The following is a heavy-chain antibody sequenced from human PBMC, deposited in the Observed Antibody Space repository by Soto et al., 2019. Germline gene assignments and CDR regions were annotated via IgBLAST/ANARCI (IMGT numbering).Heavy chain of an antibody. V-gene: IGHV1-8*01. D-gene: IGHD3-3*01. Sequence: ASVKVSCKASGYTFTSCDINWVRQATGQGLEWMGWMNPNSGNTGYAQKFQGRVTMTRNTSISTAYMELSSLRSEDTAVYYCARAKYYDFXSGYYTFGVDYYYGMDVWGQGTTVTVSS. CDR2: MNPNSGNT. CDR3: ARAKYYDFXSGYYTFGVDYYYGMDV. J-gene: IGHJ6*02. CDR1: GYTFTSCD.